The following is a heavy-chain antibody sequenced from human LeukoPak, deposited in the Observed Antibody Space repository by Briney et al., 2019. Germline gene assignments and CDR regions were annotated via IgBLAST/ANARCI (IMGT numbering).Heavy chain of an antibody. Sequence: TGGSLRLSCAASGFTFSSYAMSWVRQAPGKGLEWVANIKQDGSEKYYVDSVKGRFTISRDNAKNSLYLQMNSLRAEDTAVYYCAGAVAGYYYYGMDVWGQGTTVTVSS. CDR3: AGAVAGYYYYGMDV. D-gene: IGHD6-19*01. CDR2: IKQDGSEK. V-gene: IGHV3-7*01. J-gene: IGHJ6*02. CDR1: GFTFSSYA.